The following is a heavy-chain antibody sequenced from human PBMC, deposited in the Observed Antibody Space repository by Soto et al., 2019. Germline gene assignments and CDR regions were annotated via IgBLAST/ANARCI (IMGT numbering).Heavy chain of an antibody. CDR2: IIPCPDIT. V-gene: IGHV1-69*08. J-gene: IGHJ3*01. D-gene: IGHD3-3*01. CDR1: GGTFSTYI. CDR3: ERDRITTRGVAVYL. Sequence: QVQLVQSGAEVKKPGSSVKVSCKAPGGTFSTYIISWVRQAPGQGLEWMGRIIPCPDITDNAQKFQCRVTFSADKSTSTDDRELSSLRTEDRAVYYCERDRITTRGVAVYLWGQGTMVTVSS.